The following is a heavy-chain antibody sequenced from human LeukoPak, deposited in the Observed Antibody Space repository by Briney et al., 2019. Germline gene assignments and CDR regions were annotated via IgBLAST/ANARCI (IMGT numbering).Heavy chain of an antibody. Sequence: GGSLRLSCAVSGFTFSNYGMHWVRQAPGKGLDWVAVISYDGSKKYYADSVKGRFTISRDNSKNTLYLQMNSLRAEDTAVYYCAKAGGAYSSTYYFHYWGQGTLVTVSS. V-gene: IGHV3-30*18. CDR3: AKAGGAYSSTYYFHY. D-gene: IGHD6-6*01. J-gene: IGHJ4*02. CDR1: GFTFSNYG. CDR2: ISYDGSKK.